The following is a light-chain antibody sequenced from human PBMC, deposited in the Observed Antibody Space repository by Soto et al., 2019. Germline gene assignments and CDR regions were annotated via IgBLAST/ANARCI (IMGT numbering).Light chain of an antibody. CDR1: QSVSSN. CDR2: GAS. J-gene: IGKJ1*01. V-gene: IGKV3-15*01. CDR3: QQYNYWPT. Sequence: EIVMTQSPATLSVSPGERATLSCRASQSVSSNLAWYQQKPGQAPRLLISGASTRATGLPARFSGSGSGTEFTLTISSLQSEDFAVYYCQQYNYWPTFGQGTKVEIK.